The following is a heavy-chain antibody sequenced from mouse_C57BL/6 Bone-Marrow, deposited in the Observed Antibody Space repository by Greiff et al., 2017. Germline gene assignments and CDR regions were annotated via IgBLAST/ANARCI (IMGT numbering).Heavy chain of an antibody. CDR1: GYTFTDYY. Sequence: EVQLQQSGPELVKPGASVKISCKASGYTFTDYYMNWVKQSHGKSLEWIGDINPNNGGTSYNQKFKGKATLTVDKSSSTAYMALRSLTSEYSAVYYCAITGTCDYWGQGTTLTVSS. CDR3: AITGTCDY. J-gene: IGHJ2*01. D-gene: IGHD4-1*01. V-gene: IGHV1-26*01. CDR2: INPNNGGT.